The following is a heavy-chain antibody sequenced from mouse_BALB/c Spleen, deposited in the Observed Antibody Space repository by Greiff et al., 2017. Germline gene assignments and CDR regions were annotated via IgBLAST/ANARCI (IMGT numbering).Heavy chain of an antibody. Sequence: DVKLVESGGGLVQPGGSLRLSCATSGFTFTDYYMSWVRQPPGKALEWLGFIRNKANGYTTEYSASVKGRFTISRDNSQSILYLQMNTLRAEDSATYYCAREGGYYFYWYFDVWGAGTTVTVSS. CDR2: IRNKANGYTT. J-gene: IGHJ1*01. V-gene: IGHV7-3*02. CDR3: AREGGYYFYWYFDV. CDR1: GFTFTDYY. D-gene: IGHD2-3*01.